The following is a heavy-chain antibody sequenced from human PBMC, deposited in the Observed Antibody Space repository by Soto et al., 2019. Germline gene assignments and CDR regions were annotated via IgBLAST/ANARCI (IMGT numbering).Heavy chain of an antibody. Sequence: SETLSLTCTVSGGSINTFYWSWVRQPAGKGLELIGRIYTSWSTNYNPSLKSRVTMSVDTSKNQFSLKLSPVTAADTAVYYCASLATHWNYVFDPWGQGXLVTVYS. D-gene: IGHD1-7*01. V-gene: IGHV4-4*07. CDR1: GGSINTFY. CDR3: ASLATHWNYVFDP. CDR2: IYTSWST. J-gene: IGHJ5*02.